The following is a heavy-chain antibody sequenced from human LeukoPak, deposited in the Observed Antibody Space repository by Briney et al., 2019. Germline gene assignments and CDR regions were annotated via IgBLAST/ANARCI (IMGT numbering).Heavy chain of an antibody. CDR1: GFTFSSYG. D-gene: IGHD3-22*01. J-gene: IGHJ1*01. V-gene: IGHV3-30*02. CDR3: AAGSASITMIVVVITAEYFQH. CDR2: IRYDGSNK. Sequence: PGGSLRLSCAASGFTFSSYGMHWVRQAPGKGLEWVAFIRYDGSNKYYADSVKGRFTISRDNSKNTLYLQMNSLRAEDTAVYYCAAGSASITMIVVVITAEYFQHWGQGTLLTVSS.